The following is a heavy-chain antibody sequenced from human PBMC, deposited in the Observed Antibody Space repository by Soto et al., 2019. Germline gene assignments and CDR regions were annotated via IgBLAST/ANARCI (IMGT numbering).Heavy chain of an antibody. CDR1: GGTFSSYA. CDR3: ARAAIYDRPFDP. J-gene: IGHJ5*02. CDR2: IIPIFGTA. D-gene: IGHD3-9*01. Sequence: QVQLVQSGAEVKKPGSSVKVSCKASGGTFSSYAISWVRQAPGQGLGWMGGIIPIFGTANYEQKFQGRVTISADEATSTAYMELSSLRSEYTAVYYCARAAIYDRPFDPWGQGTLVTVSS. V-gene: IGHV1-69*01.